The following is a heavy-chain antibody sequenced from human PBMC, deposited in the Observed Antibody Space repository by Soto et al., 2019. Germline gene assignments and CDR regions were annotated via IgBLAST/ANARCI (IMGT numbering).Heavy chain of an antibody. CDR2: ISGSGGRT. V-gene: IGHV3-23*01. J-gene: IGHJ4*02. Sequence: EVQLLESGGGFVPPGGSLRLSCAVSGFTFSSYAMSWVHQAPGKGLEWISYISGSGGRTYYADSVKGRFTISRDNSKNTVYLQMNSLRVEDTAVYYCAKANSFSCSGTTCYAFYFDYWGQGTLVTVSS. D-gene: IGHD2-2*01. CDR1: GFTFSSYA. CDR3: AKANSFSCSGTTCYAFYFDY.